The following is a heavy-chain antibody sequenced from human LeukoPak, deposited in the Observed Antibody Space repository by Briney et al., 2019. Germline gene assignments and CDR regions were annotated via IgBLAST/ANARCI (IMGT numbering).Heavy chain of an antibody. V-gene: IGHV4-38-2*01. J-gene: IGHJ6*03. CDR3: ARGRSDFWSGYGYYMDV. D-gene: IGHD3-3*01. Sequence: SETLSLTCAVSGYSISSGYYWGWIRQPPGKGLEYIGSIYHSGSTYYNPSLKSRVTISVDTSKNQFSLKLSSVTAADTAVYYCARGRSDFWSGYGYYMDVWGKGTTVTVSS. CDR1: GYSISSGYY. CDR2: IYHSGST.